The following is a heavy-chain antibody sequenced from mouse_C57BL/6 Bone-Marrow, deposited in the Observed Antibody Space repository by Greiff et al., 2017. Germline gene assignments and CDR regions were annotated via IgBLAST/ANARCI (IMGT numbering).Heavy chain of an antibody. CDR3: ARSGDVLPLVFDF. J-gene: IGHJ1*03. D-gene: IGHD1-1*01. Sequence: VQLQQSGPELVKPGASVKIPCKASGYTFTDYNMDWVKQSHGKSLEWIGDINPNNGGTIYNQKFKGKATLTVDKSSSTAYMELRSLTSEDTAVYYCARSGDVLPLVFDFWGTGTTVTVSS. V-gene: IGHV1-18*01. CDR2: INPNNGGT. CDR1: GYTFTDYN.